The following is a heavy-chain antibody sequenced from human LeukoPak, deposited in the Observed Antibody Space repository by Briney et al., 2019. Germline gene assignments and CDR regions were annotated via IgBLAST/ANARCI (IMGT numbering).Heavy chain of an antibody. Sequence: PGGSLRLSCAASGFTFSGSAMHWVRQASGKGLEWVGRIRSKANSHATAYAASVKGRFTISRDDSKNTAYLQMNSLKTEDTAVYYCTNTYCGGDCYSDYWGQGTLVTDSS. CDR3: TNTYCGGDCYSDY. D-gene: IGHD2-21*02. J-gene: IGHJ4*02. CDR1: GFTFSGSA. V-gene: IGHV3-73*01. CDR2: IRSKANSHAT.